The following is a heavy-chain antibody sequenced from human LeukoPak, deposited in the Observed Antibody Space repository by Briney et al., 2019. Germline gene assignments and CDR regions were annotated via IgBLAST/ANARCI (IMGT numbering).Heavy chain of an antibody. Sequence: PGGSLRLSCAASGFTFTTYGMHWVHQAPGKGLERVAFIWDDGSQKYYVDSVKGRFTISRDNSENTLYLEMNTLRAEDSAVYYCAREERYYDSSGFPLYFDHWGQGTLVTVSS. CDR3: AREERYYDSSGFPLYFDH. CDR1: GFTFTTYG. V-gene: IGHV3-33*01. J-gene: IGHJ4*02. D-gene: IGHD3-22*01. CDR2: IWDDGSQK.